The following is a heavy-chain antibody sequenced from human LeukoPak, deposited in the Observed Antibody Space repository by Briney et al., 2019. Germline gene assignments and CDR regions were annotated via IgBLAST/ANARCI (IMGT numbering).Heavy chain of an antibody. CDR1: GASISSYY. CDR3: ARVGGAAYAFDI. D-gene: IGHD1-26*01. CDR2: IYYSGST. V-gene: IGHV4-59*01. J-gene: IGHJ3*02. Sequence: ASETLSLTCTVSGASISSYYWSWIRQPPGKGLEWIGYIYYSGSTNHNPSLRSRVTISVDTSQNQFSLKLSSVTAADTAVYYCARVGGAAYAFDIWGQGTMVTVSS.